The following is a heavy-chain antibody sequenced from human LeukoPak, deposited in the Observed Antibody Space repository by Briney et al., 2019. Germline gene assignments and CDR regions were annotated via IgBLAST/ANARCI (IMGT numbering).Heavy chain of an antibody. V-gene: IGHV3-15*07. CDR3: TTGNFGPY. CDR2: IKPKTDGETT. J-gene: IGHJ4*02. CDR1: GFTFSNAY. Sequence: GGSLRLSCAASGFTFSNAYMNWVRQAPGKGLEWVGRIKPKTDGETTEYAAPVKGRFIISRDDSKNTLYLQMNSLKTEDTAFYYCTTGNFGPYWGQGTLVTVSS. D-gene: IGHD3-10*01.